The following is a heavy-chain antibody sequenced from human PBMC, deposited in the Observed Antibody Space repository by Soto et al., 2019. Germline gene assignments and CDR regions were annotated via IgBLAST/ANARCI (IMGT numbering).Heavy chain of an antibody. CDR2: IYYSGST. J-gene: IGHJ4*02. D-gene: IGHD1-7*01. CDR3: IGTWGITGTTDY. V-gene: IGHV4-39*01. Sequence: SETLSLTCTVSGGSISSSSYYWGWIRQPPGKGLELIGIIYYSGSTYYNPSLKSRVTISVDTSKNQFSLKLSSVTAADTAVYYCIGTWGITGTTDYWGQGTLVTVSS. CDR1: GGSISSSSYY.